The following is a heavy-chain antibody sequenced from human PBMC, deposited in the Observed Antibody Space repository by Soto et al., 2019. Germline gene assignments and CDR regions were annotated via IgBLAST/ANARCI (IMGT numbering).Heavy chain of an antibody. V-gene: IGHV1-18*01. J-gene: IGHJ4*02. CDR2: ISVYNGNT. CDR1: GYTFTNHG. Sequence: ASVKVSCKASGYTFTNHGISWVRQAPGQGLEWMGWISVYNGNTNYAQKFQGRVTMTTDISTSTAYMELRSLRSDDTAVYYCARDEWQQLVLIEYWGQGTLVTVSS. CDR3: ARDEWQQLVLIEY. D-gene: IGHD6-13*01.